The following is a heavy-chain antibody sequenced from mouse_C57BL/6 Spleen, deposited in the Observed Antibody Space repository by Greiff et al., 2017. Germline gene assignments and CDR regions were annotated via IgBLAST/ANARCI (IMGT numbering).Heavy chain of an antibody. J-gene: IGHJ2*01. CDR1: GFTFSDYG. Sequence: DVKLVESGGGLVKPGGSLKLSCAASGFTFSDYGMHWVRQAPEKGLEWVAYISSGSSTIYYADTVKGRFTISRDNAKNTLFLQMTSLRSEDTAMYYCARPPSYGNYGFDYWGQGTTLTVSS. D-gene: IGHD2-1*01. CDR3: ARPPSYGNYGFDY. CDR2: ISSGSSTI. V-gene: IGHV5-17*01.